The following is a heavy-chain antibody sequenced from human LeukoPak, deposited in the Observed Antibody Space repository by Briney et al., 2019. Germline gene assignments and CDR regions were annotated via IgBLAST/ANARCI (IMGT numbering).Heavy chain of an antibody. J-gene: IGHJ1*01. D-gene: IGHD3-22*01. V-gene: IGHV3-33*01. CDR2: IWYDGSNK. Sequence: SGGSLRLSCAASGFTFSSYGMHWVRQAPGKGLEWVAVIWYDGSNKYYADSVKGRFTISRDNSKNTLYLQMNSLRAEDTAVYYCATYSSLNRREFQFWGQGTLLTVSS. CDR3: ATYSSLNRREFQF. CDR1: GFTFSSYG.